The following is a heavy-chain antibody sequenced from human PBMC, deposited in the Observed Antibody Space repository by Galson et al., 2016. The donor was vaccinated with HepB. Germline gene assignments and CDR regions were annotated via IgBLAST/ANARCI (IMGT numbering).Heavy chain of an antibody. CDR1: GGSISSSTYH. J-gene: IGHJ3*02. CDR2: IHYSGST. Sequence: ETLSLTCTVSGGSISSSTYHWGWIRQPPEKTLEWIGSIHYSGSTYYNPSLESRVTISVDTSKKQFSLKLRSVTAADTAVYYCARHDYYDASGYFVTSDIFEIWGQGTMVTVSS. CDR3: ARHDYYDASGYFVTSDIFEI. V-gene: IGHV4-39*01. D-gene: IGHD3-22*01.